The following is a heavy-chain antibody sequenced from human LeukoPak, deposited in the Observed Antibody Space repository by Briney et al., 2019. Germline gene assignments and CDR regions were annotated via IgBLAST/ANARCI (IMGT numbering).Heavy chain of an antibody. D-gene: IGHD2-2*02. Sequence: PSQTLSLTCTVSGGSISNGDYYWSWIRQPPGKGLEWIGYIYYSGAMYYNPSLKSRLTMSVDTSKNQFSLKLSSVTAADTAVYYCARAPYYSLLYCSSASCYSFNGLDIWGQGTKVTVSS. V-gene: IGHV4-30-4*08. CDR2: IYYSGAM. J-gene: IGHJ3*02. CDR1: GGSISNGDYY. CDR3: ARAPYYSLLYCSSASCYSFNGLDI.